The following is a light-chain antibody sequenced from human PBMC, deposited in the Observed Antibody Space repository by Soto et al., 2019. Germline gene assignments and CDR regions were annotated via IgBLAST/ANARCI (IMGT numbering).Light chain of an antibody. CDR1: QSVSSD. CDR3: QQYDNWPWT. V-gene: IGKV3-15*01. J-gene: IGKJ1*01. CDR2: AAS. Sequence: EIVMTQSPATLSVSPGERVTLSCRASQSVSSDLAWYQQKPGQAPRLLIYAASTRATGIPARFSGSGSGTEFTLTISSLQSEDFAVYYCQQYDNWPWTFGQGTKVDIK.